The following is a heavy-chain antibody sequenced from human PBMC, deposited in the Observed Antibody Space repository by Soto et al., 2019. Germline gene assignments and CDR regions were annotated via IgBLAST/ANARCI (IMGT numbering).Heavy chain of an antibody. CDR1: GGSISSSSYY. J-gene: IGHJ5*02. V-gene: IGHV4-39*01. CDR3: ARSQKGWFDP. CDR2: IYYSGST. Sequence: PSETPSLTCTVSGGSISSSSYYWGWIRQPPGKGLEWIGSIYYSGSTYYNPSLKSRVTISVDTSKNQFSLKLSSVTAADTAVYYCARSQKGWFDPWGQGTLVTVSS.